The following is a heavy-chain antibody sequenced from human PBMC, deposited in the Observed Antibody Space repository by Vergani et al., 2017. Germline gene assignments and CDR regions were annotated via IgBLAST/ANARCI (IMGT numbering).Heavy chain of an antibody. V-gene: IGHV4-34*01. CDR3: ARGAGYSGSYYSVRVGAFDI. CDR1: GGSFSGYY. CDR2: INHSGST. J-gene: IGHJ3*02. Sequence: QVQLQQWGAGLLKPSETLSLTCAVYGGSFSGYYWSWIRQPPGKGLEWIGEINHSGSTNYNPSLKSRVTISVDKSKNQFSLKLSSVTAADTAVYYCARGAGYSGSYYSVRVGAFDIWGQGTMVTVSS. D-gene: IGHD1-26*01.